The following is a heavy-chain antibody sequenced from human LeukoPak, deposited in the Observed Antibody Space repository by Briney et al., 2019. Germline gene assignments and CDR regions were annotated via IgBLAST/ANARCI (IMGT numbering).Heavy chain of an antibody. D-gene: IGHD1-26*01. CDR3: SRESGPFCPFGY. CDR1: GGSISGTNW. CDR2: ISLAGQT. Sequence: SGTLCLTCGVSGGSISGTNWWSWVRQPPGQGLEWIGEISLAGQTNYNPSLNGRVTMSLDKSSNQLSLHLTSVTAADTATYFCSRESGPFCPFGYWGQGTLVIVSS. J-gene: IGHJ4*01. V-gene: IGHV4-4*02.